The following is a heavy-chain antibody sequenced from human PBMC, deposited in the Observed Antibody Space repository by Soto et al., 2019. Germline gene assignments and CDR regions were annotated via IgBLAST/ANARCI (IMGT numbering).Heavy chain of an antibody. D-gene: IGHD5-12*01. Sequence: SVKVSCKSSGGTFSSYAISWVRQAPGQGLEWMGGIIPIFGTANYAQKFQGRVTITADESTSTAYMELSSLRSEDTAVYYCARDPSDIVATGGGFDPWGQGTLVTVSS. CDR2: IIPIFGTA. V-gene: IGHV1-69*13. J-gene: IGHJ5*02. CDR1: GGTFSSYA. CDR3: ARDPSDIVATGGGFDP.